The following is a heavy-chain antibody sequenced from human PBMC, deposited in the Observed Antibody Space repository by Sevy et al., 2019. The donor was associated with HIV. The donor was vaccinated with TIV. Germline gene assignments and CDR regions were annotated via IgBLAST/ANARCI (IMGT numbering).Heavy chain of an antibody. Sequence: SETLSLTCTVSGGSISSSSYYWGWIRQPPGKGLAWIGSIYYSGSTYYNPSLKSRVTISVDTSKNQFSLKLSSVTAADTAVYYCARLGANWFDPWGQGTLVTVSS. CDR2: IYYSGST. J-gene: IGHJ5*02. V-gene: IGHV4-39*01. D-gene: IGHD3-16*01. CDR1: GGSISSSSYY. CDR3: ARLGANWFDP.